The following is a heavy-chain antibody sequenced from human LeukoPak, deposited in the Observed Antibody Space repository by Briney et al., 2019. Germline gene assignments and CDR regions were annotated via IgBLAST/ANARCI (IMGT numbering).Heavy chain of an antibody. CDR1: GFTVSSNY. J-gene: IGHJ3*02. D-gene: IGHD2-2*02. CDR3: ARSGGCSSTSCYSRLDAFDI. CDR2: IYSGGST. Sequence: GGSLRLSCEASGFTVSSNYRGWARRAPGKGLEWVSVIYSGGSTYYADSVKGRFTISRDNSKNTLYLQMNSLRAEDTAVYYCARSGGCSSTSCYSRLDAFDIWGQGTMFTVSS. V-gene: IGHV3-53*01.